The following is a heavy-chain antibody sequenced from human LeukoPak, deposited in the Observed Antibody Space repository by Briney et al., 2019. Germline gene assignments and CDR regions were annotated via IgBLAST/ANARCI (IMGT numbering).Heavy chain of an antibody. V-gene: IGHV3-30*02. J-gene: IGHJ4*02. D-gene: IGHD2-15*01. CDR1: GFTFSSYG. CDR2: IRYDGSNK. CDR3: AKGRYPIFDY. Sequence: PGGSLRLSCAASGFTFSSYGMHWVRRAPGKGLEWVAFIRYDGSNKYYADSVKGRFTISRDNSKNTLYLQMNSLRAEDTAVYYCAKGRYPIFDYWGQGTLVTVSS.